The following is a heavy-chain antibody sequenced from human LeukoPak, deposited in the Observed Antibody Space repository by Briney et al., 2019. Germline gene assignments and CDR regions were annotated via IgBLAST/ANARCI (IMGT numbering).Heavy chain of an antibody. CDR2: VSYSGST. J-gene: IGHJ4*02. D-gene: IGHD5-18*01. CDR1: GGSISSYY. CDR3: ARENDRYGRIDY. V-gene: IGHV4-59*01. Sequence: SETLSLTCTVSGGSISSYYWSWVRQPPGKGLEWIGYVSYSGSTDYNPSLKSRVIISIDTSKNQFSLRLSSVTAADTAVYYCARENDRYGRIDYWGQGTLVTVSS.